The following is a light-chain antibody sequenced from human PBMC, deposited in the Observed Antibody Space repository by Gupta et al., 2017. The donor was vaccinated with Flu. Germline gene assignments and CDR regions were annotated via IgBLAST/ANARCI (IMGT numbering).Light chain of an antibody. CDR2: DVS. V-gene: IGKV3-15*01. CDR1: QRVSTN. Sequence: DIVMTQSPATLSVSPGERATLSCRASQRVSTNLAWYQQKPGQAPRLLIYDVSTRATGFPAKFSASGSGTEFTLTISSLQSEDFAVYYCQQYDNWPRTFGQGTKLEIK. CDR3: QQYDNWPRT. J-gene: IGKJ2*01.